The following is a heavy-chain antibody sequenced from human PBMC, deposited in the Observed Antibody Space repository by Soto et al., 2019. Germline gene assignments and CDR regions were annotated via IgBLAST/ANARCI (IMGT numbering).Heavy chain of an antibody. CDR2: IIPIFGTP. CDR1: EGTFKNYA. CDR3: ARVLEGSSWNAIDF. Sequence: QVHLVQSGPEVKKPGSSVRVSCKASEGTFKNYAISWIRQAPGHGLEWMGGIIPIFGTPNYAKKFQGRVTISADKTTTTAYMDLTSLISDDTAVYYCARVLEGSSWNAIDFWGPGTLVTVSS. D-gene: IGHD6-13*01. J-gene: IGHJ4*02. V-gene: IGHV1-69*06.